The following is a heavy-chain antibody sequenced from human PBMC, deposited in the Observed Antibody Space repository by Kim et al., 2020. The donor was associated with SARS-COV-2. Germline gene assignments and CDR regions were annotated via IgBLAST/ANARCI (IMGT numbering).Heavy chain of an antibody. CDR1: GGSVSSDY. CDR3: ARGIPVAVAFDY. V-gene: IGHV4-59*08. CDR2: IFYSGST. D-gene: IGHD6-13*01. Sequence: SETLSLTCTVSGGSVSSDYWSWIRQAPGKGLEWIGYIFYSGSTNYNRSLRSRVTISLDTSKNQFSLKLSSVTAAATAVYYCARGIPVAVAFDYWGQGTLV. J-gene: IGHJ4*02.